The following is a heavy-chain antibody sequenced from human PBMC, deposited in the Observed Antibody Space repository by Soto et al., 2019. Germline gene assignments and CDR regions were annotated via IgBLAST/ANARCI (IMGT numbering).Heavy chain of an antibody. V-gene: IGHV3-23*01. D-gene: IGHD5-18*01. CDR1: GFTFSSYA. Sequence: GGSLRLSCAASGFTFSSYAMSWVRQAPGKGLEWVSAISGSGGSTYYADSVKGRFAISRDNSKNTLYLQMNSLRAEDTAVYYCAKYGDRGYSYGLKLYYYGMDVWGQGTTVTVSS. CDR2: ISGSGGST. CDR3: AKYGDRGYSYGLKLYYYGMDV. J-gene: IGHJ6*02.